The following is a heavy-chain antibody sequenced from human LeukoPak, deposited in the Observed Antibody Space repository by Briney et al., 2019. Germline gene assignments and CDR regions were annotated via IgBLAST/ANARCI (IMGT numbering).Heavy chain of an antibody. D-gene: IGHD5-12*01. CDR3: ARYSGNPASFEY. CDR1: GFSFDKYG. Sequence: PGGSLRLSCAASGFSFDKYGMHWVRQAPGKGLEWVSGITWNTYSVAYADSVKGRFTISRDNAKNSLYLQMNSLRAEDTGVYYCARYSGNPASFEYWGQGTLVTVSS. CDR2: ITWNTYSV. J-gene: IGHJ4*02. V-gene: IGHV3-9*01.